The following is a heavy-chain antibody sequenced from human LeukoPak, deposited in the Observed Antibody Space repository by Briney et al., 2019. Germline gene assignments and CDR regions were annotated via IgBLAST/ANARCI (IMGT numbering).Heavy chain of an antibody. D-gene: IGHD5-24*01. V-gene: IGHV3-48*04. CDR2: ISSSGSTI. CDR3: ARVIKPSYFDY. Sequence: AGGSLGLSCAASGFTFSSYSMNWVRQAPGKGLEWVSYISSSGSTIYYADSVKGRFTISRDNAKNSLYLQMNSLRAEDTAVYYCARVIKPSYFDYWGQGTLVTVSS. J-gene: IGHJ4*02. CDR1: GFTFSSYS.